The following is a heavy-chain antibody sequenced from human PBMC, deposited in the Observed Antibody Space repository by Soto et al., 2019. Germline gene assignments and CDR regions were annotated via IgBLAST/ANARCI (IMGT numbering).Heavy chain of an antibody. CDR1: GFTFISSF. J-gene: IGHJ4*02. CDR2: INQDGGVT. CDR3: ARYYRGSGRYFSDY. V-gene: IGHV3-7*03. D-gene: IGHD6-19*01. Sequence: GGSLRLSCVASGFTFISSFMGWIRQAPGKGLEWVANINQDGGVTYYVDSVEGRFTISRDNTKDSLYLQMNSLRGEDTAIYYCARYYRGSGRYFSDYCGPATLVTVSS.